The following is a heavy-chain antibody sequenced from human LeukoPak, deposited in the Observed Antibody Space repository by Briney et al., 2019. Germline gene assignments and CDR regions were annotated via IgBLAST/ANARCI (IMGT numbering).Heavy chain of an antibody. Sequence: GASVTVSCTASGYTFTSYGISWVRQAPGQGLEWMGWISAYNGNTNYAQKLQGRVTMTTDTSTSTAYMELRSLRSDDTAVYYCARVRDYYDSSGWNDWFDPWGQGTLVTVSS. J-gene: IGHJ5*02. D-gene: IGHD3-22*01. CDR1: GYTFTSYG. CDR2: ISAYNGNT. CDR3: ARVRDYYDSSGWNDWFDP. V-gene: IGHV1-18*01.